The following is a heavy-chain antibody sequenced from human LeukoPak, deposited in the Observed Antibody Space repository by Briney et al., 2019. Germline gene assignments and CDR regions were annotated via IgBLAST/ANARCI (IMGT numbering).Heavy chain of an antibody. V-gene: IGHV3-15*01. CDR2: IKSKKDGGAI. J-gene: IGHJ4*02. Sequence: GSLILSCAASGFSFIHSWMSWVRQAPGKGLEWVGRIKSKKDGGAIDYAAHVKGRFTISRDDSKNMVYLQISSLKTEDTAVYYCTTEPRDWGQGTLVTVSS. CDR1: GFSFIHSW. CDR3: TTEPRD.